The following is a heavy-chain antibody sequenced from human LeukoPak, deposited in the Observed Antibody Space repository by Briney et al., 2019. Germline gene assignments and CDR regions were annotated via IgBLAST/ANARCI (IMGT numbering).Heavy chain of an antibody. Sequence: PGGALRLSCAASGFTFTSYSMNWGREAPGMGLEWVSSISVTSNYKYYADSVKGRFTISRDNAQSSLYLQMNSLRAEDTAVYYCARTDYDIFSASDYWGQGILVTVSS. V-gene: IGHV3-21*01. CDR1: GFTFTSYS. CDR3: ARTDYDIFSASDY. CDR2: ISVTSNYK. J-gene: IGHJ4*02. D-gene: IGHD3-9*01.